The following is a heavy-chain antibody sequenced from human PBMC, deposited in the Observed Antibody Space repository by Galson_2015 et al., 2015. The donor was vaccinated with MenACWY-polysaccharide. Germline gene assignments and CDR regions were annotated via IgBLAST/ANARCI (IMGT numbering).Heavy chain of an antibody. Sequence: SETLSLTCAVYGGSFSGYYWSWIRQPPGKGLEWIGEINHSGSTNYNPSLKSRVTISVDTSKNQFSLKLSSVTAADTAVYYCARTTWVGGSYRRVDAFDIWSQGTMVTVSS. V-gene: IGHV4-34*01. D-gene: IGHD1-26*01. CDR3: ARTTWVGGSYRRVDAFDI. J-gene: IGHJ3*02. CDR1: GGSFSGYY. CDR2: INHSGST.